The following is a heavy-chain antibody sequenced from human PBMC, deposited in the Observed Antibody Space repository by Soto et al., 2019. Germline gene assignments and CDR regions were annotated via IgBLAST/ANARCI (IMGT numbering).Heavy chain of an antibody. CDR2: ISYDGSNK. J-gene: IGHJ3*02. CDR1: GFTFSSYA. D-gene: IGHD4-17*01. V-gene: IGHV3-30-3*01. Sequence: QVQLVESGGGVVQPGRSLRLSCAASGFTFSSYAMHWVRQAPGKGLEWVAVISYDGSNKYYADSVKGRFTISRDNSKNTLYLQMNSLRAEDTAVYYCARGGTTDMTTVIQTKGLDAFDIWGQATMVTVSS. CDR3: ARGGTTDMTTVIQTKGLDAFDI.